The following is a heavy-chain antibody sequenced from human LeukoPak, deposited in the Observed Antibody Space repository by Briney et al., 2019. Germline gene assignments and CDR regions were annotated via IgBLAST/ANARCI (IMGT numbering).Heavy chain of an antibody. V-gene: IGHV4-59*01. Sequence: SETLSLTCTVSGGSISSYYWSWIRQPPGKGLEWIGYIYYSGSTNYNPSLKSRVTISVDTSKNQFSLKLSSVTAADTAVYYCARAGGWFDPWGQGTLVTVSS. CDR3: ARAGGWFDP. CDR2: IYYSGST. CDR1: GGSISSYY. J-gene: IGHJ5*02.